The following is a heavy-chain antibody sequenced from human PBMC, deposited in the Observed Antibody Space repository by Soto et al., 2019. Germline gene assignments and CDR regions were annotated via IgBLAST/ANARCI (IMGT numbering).Heavy chain of an antibody. CDR2: IGTSGKTI. V-gene: IGHV3-48*03. CDR1: GFTFSSYE. J-gene: IGHJ6*02. D-gene: IGHD4-4*01. Sequence: VGSLRLSCAVSGFTFSSYEMNWVRQAPGKGLEWVSYIGTSGKTIYYADSVRGRFTISRDNAKNSLYLQMNSLRAEDTAVYFCARDPAIYSGKFDYGLDVWGRGTTVTVSS. CDR3: ARDPAIYSGKFDYGLDV.